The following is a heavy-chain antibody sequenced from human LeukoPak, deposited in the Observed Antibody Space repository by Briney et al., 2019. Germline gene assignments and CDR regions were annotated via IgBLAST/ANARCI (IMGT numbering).Heavy chain of an antibody. CDR3: AKERSSGGSYYWGGNFDY. D-gene: IGHD1-26*01. CDR1: GFTFSNYA. V-gene: IGHV3-23*01. CDR2: ISGSGGNT. J-gene: IGHJ4*02. Sequence: HPGGSLRLSCAASGFTFSNYAVSWVRQAPGKGLEWVSDISGSGGNTDYADSVKGRFTISRDNSKNTVYLQMKSLRADDTAIYYCAKERSSGGSYYWGGNFDYWGQGTLVTVSS.